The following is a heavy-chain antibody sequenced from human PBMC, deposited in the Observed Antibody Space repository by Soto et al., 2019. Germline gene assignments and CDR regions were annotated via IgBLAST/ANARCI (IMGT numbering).Heavy chain of an antibody. CDR3: AKTRRSGSYEPVDY. CDR1: GFTFSSYA. D-gene: IGHD1-26*01. V-gene: IGHV3-23*01. J-gene: IGHJ4*02. CDR2: ISGSGGST. Sequence: GGSLRLSCAASGFTFSSYAMSWVRQAPGKGLEWVSAISGSGGSTYYADSVKGRFTISRDNSKNTLYLQMNSLRAEDTAVYYCAKTRRSGSYEPVDYWGQGTLVTVSS.